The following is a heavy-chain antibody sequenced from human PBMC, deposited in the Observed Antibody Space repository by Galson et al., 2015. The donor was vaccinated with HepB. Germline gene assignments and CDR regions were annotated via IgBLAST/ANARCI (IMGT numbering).Heavy chain of an antibody. Sequence: SLRLSCAASGFTFSNYWMSWVRQAPGKGLEWVGNIKGDGSEKEYVDSVKGRFTISRDNAKNSVYLQMNSLRGEDTAVYYCVREGLGGFDIWGQGTMVAVSS. CDR2: IKGDGSEK. V-gene: IGHV3-7*03. CDR3: VREGLGGFDI. D-gene: IGHD4-23*01. CDR1: GFTFSNYW. J-gene: IGHJ3*02.